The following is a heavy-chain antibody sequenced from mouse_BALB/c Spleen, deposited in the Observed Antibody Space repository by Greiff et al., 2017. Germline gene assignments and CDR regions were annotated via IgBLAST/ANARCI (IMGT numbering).Heavy chain of an antibody. Sequence: VKLMESGAELMKPGASVKISCKATGYTFSSYWIEWVKQRPGHGLEWIGEILPGSGSTNYNEKFKGKATFTADTSSNTAYMQLSSLTSEDSAVYYCARNWYYYAMDYWGQGTSVTVSS. CDR1: GYTFSSYW. CDR2: ILPGSGST. D-gene: IGHD4-1*01. V-gene: IGHV1-9*01. CDR3: ARNWYYYAMDY. J-gene: IGHJ4*01.